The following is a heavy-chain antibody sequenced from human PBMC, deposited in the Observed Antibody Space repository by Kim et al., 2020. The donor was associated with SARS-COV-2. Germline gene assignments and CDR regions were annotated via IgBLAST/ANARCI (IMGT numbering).Heavy chain of an antibody. CDR1: GGSISSSSYY. J-gene: IGHJ4*02. V-gene: IGHV4-39*07. CDR2: IYYSGST. Sequence: SETLSLTCTVSGGSISSSSYYWGWIRQPPGKGLEWIGSIYYSGSTYYNPSLKSRVTISVDTSKNQFSLKLSSVTAADTAVYYCARDQTEYYYDSSGYYYFDYWGQGTLVTVSS. CDR3: ARDQTEYYYDSSGYYYFDY. D-gene: IGHD3-22*01.